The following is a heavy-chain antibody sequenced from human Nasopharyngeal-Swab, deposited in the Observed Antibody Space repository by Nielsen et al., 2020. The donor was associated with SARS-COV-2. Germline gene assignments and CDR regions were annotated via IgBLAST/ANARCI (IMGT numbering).Heavy chain of an antibody. D-gene: IGHD6-19*01. V-gene: IGHV4-34*01. CDR2: INHSGST. J-gene: IGHJ4*02. CDR3: ARGSRSGINNYSSGWYFFDY. Sequence: WIRQPPGKGLEWIGEINHSGSTNYNPSLKSRVTISVDTSNNQCTLKLSSVTAADTAVYYCARGSRSGINNYSSGWYFFDYWGQGALVTVSS.